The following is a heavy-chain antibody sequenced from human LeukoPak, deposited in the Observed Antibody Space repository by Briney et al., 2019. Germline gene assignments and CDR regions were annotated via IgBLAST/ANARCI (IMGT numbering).Heavy chain of an antibody. CDR2: ISSSSSSTI. V-gene: IGHV3-11*04. CDR1: GFTFTDHY. J-gene: IGHJ4*02. D-gene: IGHD3-22*01. CDR3: ARDNSYDSKPYDY. Sequence: GGSLRLSCAASGFTFTDHYMSWVRQAPGKGLEWVSYISSSSSSTIYYADSVKGRFTISRDNAKNSLYLQMNSLRAEDTAVYYCARDNSYDSKPYDYWGQGTLVTVSS.